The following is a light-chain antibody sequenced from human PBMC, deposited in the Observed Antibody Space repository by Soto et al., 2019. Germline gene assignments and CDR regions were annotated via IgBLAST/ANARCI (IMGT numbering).Light chain of an antibody. J-gene: IGLJ1*01. V-gene: IGLV2-14*03. CDR3: SSSRTSATLHV. Sequence: QSVLTQPASASGSPGQPITISCTGTSSDVGGYNYVSWYQQYPGKAPKLMIYDVNNRPSGVSNRFSGSKSGNTASLTISGLQTEDEADYYCSSSRTSATLHVCGTGTKVTDL. CDR1: SSDVGGYNY. CDR2: DVN.